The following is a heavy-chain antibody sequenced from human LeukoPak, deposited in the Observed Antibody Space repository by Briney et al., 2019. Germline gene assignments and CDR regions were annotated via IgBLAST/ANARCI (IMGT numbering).Heavy chain of an antibody. CDR3: ARDFSSGWTPDAFDI. V-gene: IGHV1-69*04. J-gene: IGHJ3*02. CDR2: IIPILGIA. Sequence: SVKVSCTASGGTFSSYAISWVRQAPGQGLEWMGRIIPILGIANYAQKFQGRVTITADKSTSTAYMEPSSLRSEDTAVYYCARDFSSGWTPDAFDIWGQGTMVTVSS. CDR1: GGTFSSYA. D-gene: IGHD6-19*01.